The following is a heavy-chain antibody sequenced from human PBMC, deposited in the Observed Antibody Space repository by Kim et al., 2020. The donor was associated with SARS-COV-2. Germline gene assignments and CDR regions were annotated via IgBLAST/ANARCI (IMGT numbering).Heavy chain of an antibody. Sequence: GGSLRLSCAASGFPLRNYMMTWVRQVPVKGLSFFSTIICCGYTTYYADSVKGRFSISRDNSRNTVFLQMNSLRAEDTALYYCAKEIRGPTILRYFDYWGPGTLVTVSS. CDR1: GFPLRNYM. CDR3: AKEIRGPTILRYFDY. V-gene: IGHV3-23*01. D-gene: IGHD1-26*01. CDR2: IICCGYTT. J-gene: IGHJ4*02.